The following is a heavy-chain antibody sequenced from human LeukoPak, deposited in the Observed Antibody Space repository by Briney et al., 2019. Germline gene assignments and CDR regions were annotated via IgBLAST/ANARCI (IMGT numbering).Heavy chain of an antibody. Sequence: ASVKVSCKASGYTFTGYYMHWVRQAPGQRLEWMGWINPNSGGTNYAQKFQGRVTMTRDTSISTAYMELSRLRSDDTAVYYCARTPGPTVTGWFDPWGQGTLVTVSS. CDR1: GYTFTGYY. J-gene: IGHJ5*02. CDR2: INPNSGGT. CDR3: ARTPGPTVTGWFDP. D-gene: IGHD4-17*01. V-gene: IGHV1-2*02.